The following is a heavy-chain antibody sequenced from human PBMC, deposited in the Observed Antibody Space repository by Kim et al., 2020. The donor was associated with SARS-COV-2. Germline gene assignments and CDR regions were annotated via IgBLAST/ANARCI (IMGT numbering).Heavy chain of an antibody. Sequence: GGSLRLSCAASGFTFSSYAMHWVRQAPGKGLEWVAVIWYDGSNKYYADSVKGRFTISRDNSKNTLYLQMNSLRAEDTAVYYCAKEGDGDYVEAFDIWGQG. D-gene: IGHD4-17*01. CDR1: GFTFSSYA. J-gene: IGHJ3*02. CDR2: IWYDGSNK. CDR3: AKEGDGDYVEAFDI. V-gene: IGHV3-33*06.